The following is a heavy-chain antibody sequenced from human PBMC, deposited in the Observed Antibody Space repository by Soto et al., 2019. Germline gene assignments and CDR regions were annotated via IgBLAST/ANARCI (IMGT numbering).Heavy chain of an antibody. Sequence: SETLSLTCAISSGSFKDSYWTWIRHPPGKGLEWIGEINHSVYTNSNPSLKSRVTISVDASKNQFSLNLSSVTAADTAVYYCARAVVGPTYSFAPWSQGTQVTVSS. V-gene: IGHV4-34*01. J-gene: IGHJ5*02. CDR2: INHSVYT. CDR3: ARAVVGPTYSFAP. CDR1: SGSFKDSY. D-gene: IGHD2-15*01.